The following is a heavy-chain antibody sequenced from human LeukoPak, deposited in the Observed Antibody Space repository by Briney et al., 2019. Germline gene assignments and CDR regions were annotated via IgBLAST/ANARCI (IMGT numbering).Heavy chain of an antibody. D-gene: IGHD3-10*01. CDR2: IIPICGTA. Sequence: VASVKVSCKASGGTFNIYAISWVRQAPGQGLEWMGGIIPICGTANYAQEFQGRVTITADESTSTAYMELSSLRSEHTAVYYCAMGELLWFGELKYYYYYMDVWGKGTTVTISS. V-gene: IGHV1-69*13. CDR1: GGTFNIYA. J-gene: IGHJ6*03. CDR3: AMGELLWFGELKYYYYYMDV.